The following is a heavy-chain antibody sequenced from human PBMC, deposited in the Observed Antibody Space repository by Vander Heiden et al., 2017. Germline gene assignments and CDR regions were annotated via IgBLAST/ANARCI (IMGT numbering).Heavy chain of an antibody. Sequence: EIQVVESGGDLVNPGRPLRLSCKASGLRLVDYAMSWFSQAPGKGLEWVGFIGGRHYSGTIEYVASVKGRFTVSRDDSKSISYLQANRLKIEDTAVYYCTRDSWVRFPSETFDVWVQGTVVTLSS. J-gene: IGHJ3*01. D-gene: IGHD1-26*01. CDR1: GLRLVDYA. CDR3: TRDSWVRFPSETFDV. CDR2: IGGRHYSGTI. V-gene: IGHV3-49*05.